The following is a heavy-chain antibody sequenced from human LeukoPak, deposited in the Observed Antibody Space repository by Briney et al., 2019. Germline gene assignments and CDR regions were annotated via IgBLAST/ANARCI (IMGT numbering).Heavy chain of an antibody. CDR2: VSGSGGST. CDR3: TKGGDYPP. V-gene: IGHV3-23*01. J-gene: IGHJ5*02. D-gene: IGHD3-16*01. Sequence: GGSLRLSCAASGFTFSSYAMSWVRQAPGKGLEWVSAVSGSGGSTYYADSAKGRFTISRDNSKNTLCLQMNSLRAEDTAVYYCTKGGDYPPWGQGTLVTVSS. CDR1: GFTFSSYA.